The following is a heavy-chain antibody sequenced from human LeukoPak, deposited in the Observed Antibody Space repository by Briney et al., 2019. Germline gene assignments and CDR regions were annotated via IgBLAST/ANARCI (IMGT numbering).Heavy chain of an antibody. CDR3: ARLYCSSTSCYGHAFDI. CDR2: INPNSGGT. CDR1: GCTFTGYY. J-gene: IGHJ3*02. V-gene: IGHV1-2*02. Sequence: ASVKVSCKASGCTFTGYYMHWVRQAPGQGLEWMGWINPNSGGTNYAQKLQGRVTITRDTSISTAYMSLNRLRYADTAVYYCARLYCSSTSCYGHAFDIWGQGTMVTVSS. D-gene: IGHD2-2*01.